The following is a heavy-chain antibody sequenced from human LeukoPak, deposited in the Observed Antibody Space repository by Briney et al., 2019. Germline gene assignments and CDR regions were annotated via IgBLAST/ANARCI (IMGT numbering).Heavy chain of an antibody. J-gene: IGHJ4*02. V-gene: IGHV4-61*02. CDR2: IYTSGST. CDR3: ARVGPGERYSSSHHLFDY. Sequence: SETLSLTCTVSGGSISSGSYYWSWIRQPAGKGLEWIGRIYTSGSTNYNPSLKSRVTISVDTSKNQFSLKLSSVTAADTAVYYCARVGPGERYSSSHHLFDYWGQGTLVTVSS. D-gene: IGHD6-6*01. CDR1: GGSISSGSYY.